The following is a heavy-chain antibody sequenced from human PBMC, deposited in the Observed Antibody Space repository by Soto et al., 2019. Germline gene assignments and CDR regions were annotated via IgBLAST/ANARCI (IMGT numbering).Heavy chain of an antibody. CDR1: GYTFTSYA. J-gene: IGHJ6*02. CDR3: ARDQCYDILTGYLYYYYGMDV. Sequence: ASVKVSCKASGYTFTSYAMHWVRQAPGQRLEWMGWINAGNGNTKYSQKFQGRVTITRDTSASTAYMELSSLRSEDTAVYYCARDQCYDILTGYLYYYYGMDVWGQGTTVTVSS. D-gene: IGHD3-9*01. V-gene: IGHV1-3*01. CDR2: INAGNGNT.